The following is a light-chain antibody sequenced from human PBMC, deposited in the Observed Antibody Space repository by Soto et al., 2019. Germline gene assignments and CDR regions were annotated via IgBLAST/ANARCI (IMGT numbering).Light chain of an antibody. CDR2: DAS. J-gene: IGKJ5*01. Sequence: QVTQTPYSLSASLGDRVTITCQATQDIRKYVNWYQQKPGKAPKLLIYDASSLETGVPSRFSGSGSGTDFTLTISSLQPEDFATYYCQQYDNLPLIFGQGTLQEFK. CDR3: QQYDNLPLI. CDR1: QDIRKY. V-gene: IGKV1-33*01.